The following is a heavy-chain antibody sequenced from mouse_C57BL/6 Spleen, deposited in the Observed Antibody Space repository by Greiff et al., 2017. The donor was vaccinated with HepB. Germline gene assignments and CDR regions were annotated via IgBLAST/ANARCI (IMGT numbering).Heavy chain of an antibody. D-gene: IGHD2-1*01. V-gene: IGHV1-85*01. Sequence: VQLQQSGPELVKPGASVKLSCKASGYTFTSYDINWVKQRPGQGLEWIGWIYPRDGSTKYNEKFKGKATLTVDTSSSTAYMELHSLTSEDSAVYFCARDGGNYLYYFDYWGQGTTLTVSS. CDR2: IYPRDGST. CDR3: ARDGGNYLYYFDY. CDR1: GYTFTSYD. J-gene: IGHJ2*01.